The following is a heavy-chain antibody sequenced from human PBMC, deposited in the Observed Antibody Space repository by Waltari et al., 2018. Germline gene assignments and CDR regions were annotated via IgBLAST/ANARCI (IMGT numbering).Heavy chain of an antibody. CDR3: AGEENSSWFDY. CDR1: GGSISSYY. V-gene: IGHV4-59*01. D-gene: IGHD6-13*01. Sequence: QVQLQESGPGLVKPSETLSLTCTVSGGSISSYYWSWIRQPPGKGLEWIGYIYYSGSTNYNPSLKGRVTISVDTSKNQFSLKLSSVTAADTAVYYCAGEENSSWFDYWGQGTLVTVSS. J-gene: IGHJ4*02. CDR2: IYYSGST.